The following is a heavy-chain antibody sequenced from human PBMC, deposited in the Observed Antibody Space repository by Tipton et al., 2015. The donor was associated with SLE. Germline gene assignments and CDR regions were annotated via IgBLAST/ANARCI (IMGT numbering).Heavy chain of an antibody. CDR3: AKSPYYGSGSYYAFDY. D-gene: IGHD3-10*01. J-gene: IGHJ4*02. Sequence: TLSLTCTVSGGSISSYYWSWIRQPPGKGLEWIGYIYYSVSTNYNPSLKSRVTISVDTSKNQFSLKLSSVTAADTAVYYCAKSPYYGSGSYYAFDYWGQGTLVTVSS. CDR1: GGSISSYY. CDR2: IYYSVST. V-gene: IGHV4-59*07.